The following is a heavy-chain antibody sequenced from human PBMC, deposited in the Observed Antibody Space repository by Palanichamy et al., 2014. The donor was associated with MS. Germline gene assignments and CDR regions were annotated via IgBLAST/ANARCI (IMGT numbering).Heavy chain of an antibody. Sequence: QVQLVQSGAEVKKPGASVKVSCKTSGYTSTSYGITWVRQAPGQGLQWMGWISVYNGHTNYAQRFQGRVTMTRDTSTSTAYMELRSLRSDDTAVYYCAGDSRWLGGNFDYWGQGSLVTVSS. J-gene: IGHJ4*02. CDR1: GYTSTSYG. CDR3: AGDSRWLGGNFDY. V-gene: IGHV1-18*01. CDR2: ISVYNGHT. D-gene: IGHD6-19*01.